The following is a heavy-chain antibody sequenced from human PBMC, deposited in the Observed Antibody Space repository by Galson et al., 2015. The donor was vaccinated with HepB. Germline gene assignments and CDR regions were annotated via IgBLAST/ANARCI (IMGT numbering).Heavy chain of an antibody. CDR2: INVGNNNT. J-gene: IGHJ4*02. CDR1: GYTFTRYA. V-gene: IGHV1-3*01. CDR3: ARGYYDSSGYCDY. D-gene: IGHD3-22*01. Sequence: SVKASCKASGYTFTRYAMHWVRQAPGQRLEWMGWINVGNNNTIYSQKFQGRVTITRDTSSNTAYMELSSLRSEDTAIYYCARGYYDSSGYCDYWGQGTLVTVSS.